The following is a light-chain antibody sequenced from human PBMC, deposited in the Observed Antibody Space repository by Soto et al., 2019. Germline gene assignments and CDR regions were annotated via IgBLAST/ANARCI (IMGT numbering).Light chain of an antibody. CDR2: DVS. CDR1: SSDVGTYDF. V-gene: IGLV2-11*01. CDR3: CLYPVTFYV. Sequence: QSVLTQPRSVSGSPGQSVTISCTGTSSDVGTYDFVSWYQQHPGKAPRLMIFDVSERPSGVPDRSSCSKSGNTASLTISGLQAEDEADYYYCLYPVTFYVFGTGTKLTVL. J-gene: IGLJ1*01.